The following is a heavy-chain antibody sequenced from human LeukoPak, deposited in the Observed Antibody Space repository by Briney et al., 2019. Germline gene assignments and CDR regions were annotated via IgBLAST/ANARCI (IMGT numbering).Heavy chain of an antibody. CDR3: AKSKVGATTLPIDF. V-gene: IGHV1-8*01. CDR2: MNPNSGNT. D-gene: IGHD1-26*01. J-gene: IGHJ4*02. CDR1: GYTFTNYD. Sequence: ASVKVSFKASGYTFTNYDINWVRQATGQGLEWMGWMNPNSGNTGYAQEFQGRITMTRNTSISTAYMELSSLRSEDTAMYYCAKSKVGATTLPIDFWGQGTLVTVSS.